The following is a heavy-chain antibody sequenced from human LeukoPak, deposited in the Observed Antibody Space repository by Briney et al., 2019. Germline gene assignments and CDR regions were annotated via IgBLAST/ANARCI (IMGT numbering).Heavy chain of an antibody. CDR3: ARDRSYGDYAYYYYYGMDV. V-gene: IGHV3-23*01. D-gene: IGHD4-17*01. CDR2: ISGSGGST. J-gene: IGHJ6*02. CDR1: GFTFSSYA. Sequence: GGSLRLSCAASGFTFSSYAMSWVRQAPGKGLEWVSAISGSGGSTYYADSVKGRFTISRDNSKNTLYLQMNSLRAEDTAVYYCARDRSYGDYAYYYYYGMDVWGQGTTVTVSS.